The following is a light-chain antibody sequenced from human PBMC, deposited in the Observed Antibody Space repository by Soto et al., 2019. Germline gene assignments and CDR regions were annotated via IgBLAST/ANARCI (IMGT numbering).Light chain of an antibody. V-gene: IGKV3-20*01. Sequence: EIVLTQSPATLSLSPGERATLSCRASQSVSSYLAWYQQKPGQAPRLLIYDASNRATGIPARFSGSGSGTDFTLTISRLEPEDSAVYYCQQYGSSRALTFGGGTKVEIK. CDR2: DAS. J-gene: IGKJ4*01. CDR1: QSVSSY. CDR3: QQYGSSRALT.